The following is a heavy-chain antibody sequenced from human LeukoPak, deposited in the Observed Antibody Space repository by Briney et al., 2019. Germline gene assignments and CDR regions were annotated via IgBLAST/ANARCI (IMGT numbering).Heavy chain of an antibody. V-gene: IGHV3-30-3*01. CDR2: ISYDGSNK. Sequence: AGGSLRLSCAASGFTFSSYAMHWVRQAPGKGLEWVAVISYDGSNKYYADSVKGRFTISRDNSKNTLYLQMNSLRAEDTAVYYCARGYYHDSGTAFSTGYWGQGTLVTVSS. D-gene: IGHD3-22*01. CDR1: GFTFSSYA. CDR3: ARGYYHDSGTAFSTGY. J-gene: IGHJ4*02.